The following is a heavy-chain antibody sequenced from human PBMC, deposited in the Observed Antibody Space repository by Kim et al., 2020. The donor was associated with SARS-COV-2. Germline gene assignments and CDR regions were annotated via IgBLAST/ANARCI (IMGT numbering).Heavy chain of an antibody. J-gene: IGHJ4*02. V-gene: IGHV3-23*01. D-gene: IGHD3-3*01. Sequence: GGSLRLSCEGSGFTFSNDAMSWVRQAPGKGLEWVSVISGSGDSISYADSVKGRFTISRDNSKNTLYLQMNSLRVEDTAVYYCAARWSGNANYYYDHWGRGTLVTVSS. CDR2: ISGSGDSI. CDR1: GFTFSNDA. CDR3: AARWSGNANYYYDH.